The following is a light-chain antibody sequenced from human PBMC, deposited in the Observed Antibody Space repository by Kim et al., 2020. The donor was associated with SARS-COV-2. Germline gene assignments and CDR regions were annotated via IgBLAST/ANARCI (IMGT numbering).Light chain of an antibody. V-gene: IGKV3-11*01. CDR3: QQRSNWLT. CDR1: QSVGSS. Sequence: EIVLTQSPATLSLSPGERATLSCRASQSVGSSLAWYQQKPGQAPRLLIYDASNRATGVPARFSGSGSGTDFTLTISSLEPEDFAIYYCQQRSNWLTFGGGTKLEIK. CDR2: DAS. J-gene: IGKJ4*01.